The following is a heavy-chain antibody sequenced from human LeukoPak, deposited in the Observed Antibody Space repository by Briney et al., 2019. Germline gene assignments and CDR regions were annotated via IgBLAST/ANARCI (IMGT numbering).Heavy chain of an antibody. CDR3: ARGGGNYYMDV. J-gene: IGHJ6*03. Sequence: SETLFLTCAVYGGSFRGYYWSWIRQPPGKGLVWVGEINPSGSTNHNPSLSGRVTISVDTSKNQFSLTLRSVTDADTAVYYCARGGGNYYMDVWAKGTTVTVSS. V-gene: IGHV4-34*01. CDR2: INPSGST. CDR1: GGSFRGYY. D-gene: IGHD3-16*01.